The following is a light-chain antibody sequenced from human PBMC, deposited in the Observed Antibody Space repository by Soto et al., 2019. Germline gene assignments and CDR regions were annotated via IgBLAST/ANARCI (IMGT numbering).Light chain of an antibody. V-gene: IGKV3-11*01. Sequence: EIVLTQSPATLSLSPGERATLSCRASQSVSTFLAWFQQKPGQPPRLLIYNASNRTTGIPARFSGSGSGTDFTLTISRLEPEDFAVYYCQQRGDWPPITFGQGTRLEIK. CDR2: NAS. CDR1: QSVSTF. J-gene: IGKJ5*01. CDR3: QQRGDWPPIT.